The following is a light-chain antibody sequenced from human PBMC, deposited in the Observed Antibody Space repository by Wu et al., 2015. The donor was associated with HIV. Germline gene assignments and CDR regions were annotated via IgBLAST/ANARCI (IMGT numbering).Light chain of an antibody. CDR2: DTS. CDR1: LSVRNK. J-gene: IGKJ2*01. V-gene: IGKV3D-15*01. Sequence: EIVMAQSPGTLSVSPGEEATLSCGANLSVRNKLAWYQQKAGLPPSLLIYDTSTRAPGIPARFSGSGSGTDFTLTISSVQSEDVAVYYCQQYNDWVGGLMYTFGQGTKLEIK. CDR3: QQYNDWVGGLMYT.